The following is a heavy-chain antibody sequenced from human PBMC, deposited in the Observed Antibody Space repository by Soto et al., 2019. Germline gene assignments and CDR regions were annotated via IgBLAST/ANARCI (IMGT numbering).Heavy chain of an antibody. CDR1: AYTFTSYA. D-gene: IGHD6-19*01. Sequence: ASVKVSCKASAYTFTSYAMHWVRQAPGQRLEWMGWINAGNGNTKYSQKFQGRVTITRDTSASTAYMELSSLRSEDTAVYYCARGLAGYYYYGMDVWGQGTTVTVSS. J-gene: IGHJ6*02. CDR3: ARGLAGYYYYGMDV. CDR2: INAGNGNT. V-gene: IGHV1-3*01.